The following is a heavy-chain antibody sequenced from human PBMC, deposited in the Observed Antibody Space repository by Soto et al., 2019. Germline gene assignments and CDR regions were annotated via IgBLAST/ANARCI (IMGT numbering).Heavy chain of an antibody. CDR1: GGSISSYY. Sequence: PSETLSLTCTVSGGSISSYYWSWIRQPPGKGLEWIGYIYYSGGTNYNPSLKSRVTISVDTSKNQFSLKLSSVTAADTAVYYCARDWLAGSSGTRWFDPWGQGTLVTVSS. CDR3: ARDWLAGSSGTRWFDP. CDR2: IYYSGGT. J-gene: IGHJ5*02. D-gene: IGHD6-13*01. V-gene: IGHV4-59*12.